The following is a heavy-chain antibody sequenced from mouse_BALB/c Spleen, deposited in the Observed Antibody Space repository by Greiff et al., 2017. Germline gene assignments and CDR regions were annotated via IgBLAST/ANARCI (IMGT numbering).Heavy chain of an antibody. CDR1: GYTFTSYW. Sequence: QVQLKESGAELAKPGASVKMSCKASGYTFTSYWMHWVKQRPGQGLEWIGYINPSTGYTEYNQKFKDKATLTADKSSSTAYMQLSSLTSEDSAVYYCARWGSSDYWGQGTTLTVSS. V-gene: IGHV1-7*01. D-gene: IGHD1-1*01. J-gene: IGHJ2*01. CDR3: ARWGSSDY. CDR2: INPSTGYT.